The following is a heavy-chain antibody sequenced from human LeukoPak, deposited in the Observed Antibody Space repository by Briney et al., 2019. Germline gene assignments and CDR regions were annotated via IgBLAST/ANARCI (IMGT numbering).Heavy chain of an antibody. CDR2: LNGRGDAT. D-gene: IGHD2-2*02. CDR1: GFSFSTYA. Sequence: GGSLRLSCAASGFSFSTYAMTWVRQAPGKGLEWVSTLNGRGDATYYADSVQGRVTISRDNSKNTLFLQMNSLRAEDTAVYYCAKGWLSCTSIRCYRGPFDYWGQGTLVAVSS. J-gene: IGHJ4*02. V-gene: IGHV3-23*01. CDR3: AKGWLSCTSIRCYRGPFDY.